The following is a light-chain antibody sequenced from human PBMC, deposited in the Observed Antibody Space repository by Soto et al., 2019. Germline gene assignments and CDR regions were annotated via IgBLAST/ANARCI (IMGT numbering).Light chain of an antibody. CDR3: LQERGYLRT. CDR1: QAIHSY. CDR2: ATS. J-gene: IGKJ1*01. Sequence: DIQMTQSPSSLSASVGDRVTITCRASQAIHSYLNWYQQKPGKAPNLLIFATSTLQSGVSSRFSGSGSGTDFTLTISSLQPEDFATYYCLQERGYLRTFGQGTKVEIK. V-gene: IGKV1-39*01.